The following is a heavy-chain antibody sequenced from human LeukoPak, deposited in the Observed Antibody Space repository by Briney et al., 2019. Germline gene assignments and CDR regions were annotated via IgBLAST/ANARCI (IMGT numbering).Heavy chain of an antibody. CDR3: ERAAGDYSWYFDL. CDR1: GGSISSYY. D-gene: IGHD4-11*01. V-gene: IGHV4-59*01. J-gene: IGHJ2*01. Sequence: PSETLSLTCTVSGGSISSYYWSWIRQPPGKGLEWIGYIYYSGSTNYNPSLKSRVTISVDTSKNQFSLKLSSVTAADTAVYYCERAAGDYSWYFDLWGRGTLVTVSS. CDR2: IYYSGST.